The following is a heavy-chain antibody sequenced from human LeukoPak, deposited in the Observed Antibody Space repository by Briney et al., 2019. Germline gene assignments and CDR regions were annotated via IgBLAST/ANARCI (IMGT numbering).Heavy chain of an antibody. CDR1: GGSISSYY. J-gene: IGHJ3*02. V-gene: IGHV4-59*01. CDR2: IYYSGST. CDR3: ARDLDAFDI. Sequence: SETPSLTCTVSGGSISSYYWSWIRQPPGKGLEWIGYIYYSGSTNYNPSLKSRVTISVDTSKNQFSLKLSSVTAADTAVYYCARDLDAFDIWGQGTMVTVSS.